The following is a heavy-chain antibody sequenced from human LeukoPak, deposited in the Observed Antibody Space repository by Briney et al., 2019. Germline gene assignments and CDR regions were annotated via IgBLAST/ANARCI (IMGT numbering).Heavy chain of an antibody. Sequence: GSLRLFCAASGFSFSRYGMHWVRQAPGKGLEWVAFARYDGNLQFYADSVKGRFTISRDNSKNTVSLQMNSLRSEDTAVYYCAKDKAGLHSSGCYDSWGQGALVTVSS. D-gene: IGHD6-19*01. V-gene: IGHV3-30*02. CDR1: GFSFSRYG. J-gene: IGHJ4*02. CDR2: ARYDGNLQ. CDR3: AKDKAGLHSSGCYDS.